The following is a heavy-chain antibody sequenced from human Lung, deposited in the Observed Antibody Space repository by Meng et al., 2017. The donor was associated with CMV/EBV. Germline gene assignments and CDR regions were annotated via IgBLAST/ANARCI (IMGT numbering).Heavy chain of an antibody. D-gene: IGHD2-2*01. Sequence: GGSLEIXCAASGFTFDDYAMHWVRQAPGKGLEWVSGISWNSGSIGYADSVKGRFTISRDNAKNSLYLQMNSLRAEDTALYYCAKADIVVVPTGAFDIWGQGXMVTVSS. CDR2: ISWNSGSI. CDR3: AKADIVVVPTGAFDI. CDR1: GFTFDDYA. J-gene: IGHJ3*02. V-gene: IGHV3-9*01.